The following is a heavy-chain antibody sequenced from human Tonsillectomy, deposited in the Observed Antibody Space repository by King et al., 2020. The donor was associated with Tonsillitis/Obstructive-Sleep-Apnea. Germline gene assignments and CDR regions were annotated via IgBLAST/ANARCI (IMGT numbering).Heavy chain of an antibody. CDR3: SRRTYYGDYLNWFDP. J-gene: IGHJ5*02. Sequence: VQLQQWGAGLLKPSETLSLTCTVYGGSFSDYYWSWIRQPPGKGLEWIGEINHSGSTDYKPSLKSRVTISVDTSKNQFSLKLSSVTAAATAVYYCSRRTYYGDYLNWFDPWGQGTLVTVSS. CDR2: INHSGST. D-gene: IGHD4-17*01. V-gene: IGHV4-34*01. CDR1: GGSFSDYY.